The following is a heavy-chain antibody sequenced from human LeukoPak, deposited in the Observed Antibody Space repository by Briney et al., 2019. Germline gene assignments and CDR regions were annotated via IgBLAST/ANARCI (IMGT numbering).Heavy chain of an antibody. D-gene: IGHD6-19*01. Sequence: GGSLRLSCTPSGFIFDTYAMHWVRQAPGKGLEWVALISYDGGNENYADSVKGRFTTSRDNSKNTLFLQMDSLRADDTAVYYCARDPPFSSGWSQNFFDFWGQGTPVTVSS. CDR1: GFIFDTYA. J-gene: IGHJ4*02. V-gene: IGHV3-30*14. CDR2: ISYDGGNE. CDR3: ARDPPFSSGWSQNFFDF.